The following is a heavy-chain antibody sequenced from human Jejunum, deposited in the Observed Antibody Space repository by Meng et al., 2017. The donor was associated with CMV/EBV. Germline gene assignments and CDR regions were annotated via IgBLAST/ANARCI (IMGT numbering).Heavy chain of an antibody. D-gene: IGHD4-11*01. V-gene: IGHV7-4-1*02. Sequence: GFKRLGPSVKVSLNASGYIFTNNSMNRVRPASGQALEWLGWINTNHGNSYYAQEFTGRLFICLDTSVRTAYLQISGLKAEDTAVYYCAPGPANDYRSSYYFDYWGQGTLLTVSS. CDR3: APGPANDYRSSYYFDY. J-gene: IGHJ4*02. CDR1: GYIFTNNS. CDR2: INTNHGNS.